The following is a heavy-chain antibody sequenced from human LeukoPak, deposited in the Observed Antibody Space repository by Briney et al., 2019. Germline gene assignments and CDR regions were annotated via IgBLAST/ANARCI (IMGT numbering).Heavy chain of an antibody. J-gene: IGHJ4*02. Sequence: SETLSLTCTVSGGSISSSSYYWGWIRQPPGKGLEWIGSIYYSGSTYYNPSLKSRVTISVDTSKNQFSLKLSSVTAADTAVYYCARRGYSYGSDYWGQGTLVTVSS. CDR1: GGSISSSSYY. CDR2: IYYSGST. D-gene: IGHD5-18*01. CDR3: ARRGYSYGSDY. V-gene: IGHV4-39*01.